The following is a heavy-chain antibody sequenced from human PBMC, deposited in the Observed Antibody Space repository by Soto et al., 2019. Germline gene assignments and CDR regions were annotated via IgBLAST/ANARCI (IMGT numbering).Heavy chain of an antibody. Sequence: SEPLSLTCAVSGGSMSFYSWSWIRQPPGTGLEWIGYIHHSGDTDYNPTLKSRVTISVDRPQNQLSLKLTSVTTADTAVYYCARAHCSNGICYAFDIWGPRTKVTVSS. D-gene: IGHD2-8*01. J-gene: IGHJ3*02. CDR2: IHHSGDT. CDR1: GGSMSFYS. V-gene: IGHV4-59*01. CDR3: ARAHCSNGICYAFDI.